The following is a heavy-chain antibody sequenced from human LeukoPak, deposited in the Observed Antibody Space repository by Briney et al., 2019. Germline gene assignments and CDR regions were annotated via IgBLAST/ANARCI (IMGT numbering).Heavy chain of an antibody. Sequence: PSETLSLTCTVSGYSISSGYYWGWIRQPPGKGLEWIGSIYHSGRTFYNPSLKSRVTISVDTSKNQFSLKLTSVTAADTAVYYCVTRFGESGIDYWGQGTLVTVSS. CDR1: GYSISSGYY. CDR3: VTRFGESGIDY. J-gene: IGHJ4*02. D-gene: IGHD3-10*02. V-gene: IGHV4-38-2*02. CDR2: IYHSGRT.